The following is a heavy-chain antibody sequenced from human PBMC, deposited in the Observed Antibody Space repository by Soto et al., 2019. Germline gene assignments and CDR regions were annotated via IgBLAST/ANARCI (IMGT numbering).Heavy chain of an antibody. CDR1: GGSISSYY. D-gene: IGHD3-10*01. CDR3: ARGHYYYALDV. J-gene: IGHJ3*01. CDR2: IYYSGST. V-gene: IGHV4-59*01. Sequence: SETLSLTCTVSGGSISSYYWSWIRQPPGKGLEYIGYIYYSGSTNYNPSLKSRVTISVDTSKNQFSLNLSSVTAADTAVYYCARGHYYYALDVWGQGTMVTVS.